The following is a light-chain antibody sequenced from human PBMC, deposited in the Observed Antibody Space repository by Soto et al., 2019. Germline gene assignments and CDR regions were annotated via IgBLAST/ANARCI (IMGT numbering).Light chain of an antibody. Sequence: QSVLTQPASVSGSPGQSITISCTGTSSEVGSYNFVSWYQQHPGKAPILMIFDVSDRPSGVSNRFSGSKSGNTASLTISGLQAEDEADYYCSSYTSSSTEVFGTGTKVTVL. CDR3: SSYTSSSTEV. CDR1: SSEVGSYNF. CDR2: DVS. J-gene: IGLJ1*01. V-gene: IGLV2-14*01.